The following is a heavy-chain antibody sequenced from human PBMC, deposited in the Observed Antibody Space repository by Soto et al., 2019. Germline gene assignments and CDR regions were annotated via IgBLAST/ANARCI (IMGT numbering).Heavy chain of an antibody. CDR1: GFTFRTYA. CDR2: ISGSGGST. V-gene: IGHV3-23*01. D-gene: IGHD2-15*01. Sequence: EVQLLESGGGWVQPGGSLRLSCAASGFTFRTYAMNWVRQAPGKGLEWASAISGSGGSTYYADSVRGRFTISRDNSKNTLYLQMNSLRAEDTAVYYCAKEDCSGTSCYWYFDLWGRGTLVTVSS. CDR3: AKEDCSGTSCYWYFDL. J-gene: IGHJ2*01.